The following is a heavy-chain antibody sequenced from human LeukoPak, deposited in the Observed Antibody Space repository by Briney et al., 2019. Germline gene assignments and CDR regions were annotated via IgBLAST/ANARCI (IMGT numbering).Heavy chain of an antibody. Sequence: SETLSLTCAVYGGSFSGYYWSWIRQPPGKGLEWIGEINHSGSTNYNLSLKSRVTISVDTSKNQFSLKLSSVTAADTAVYYCARGFGDTAMVISGYFDYWGQGTLVTVSS. CDR2: INHSGST. J-gene: IGHJ4*02. CDR1: GGSFSGYY. CDR3: ARGFGDTAMVISGYFDY. V-gene: IGHV4-34*01. D-gene: IGHD5-18*01.